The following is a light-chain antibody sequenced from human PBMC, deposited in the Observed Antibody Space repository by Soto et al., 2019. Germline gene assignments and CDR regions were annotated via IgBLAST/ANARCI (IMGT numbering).Light chain of an antibody. Sequence: QSVLTQPPSASGSPGQSVTISCTGTSGDVGGYNFVSWYQQHPGKAPKLMIFEVTRRPSGVPARFSGSKSGNMASLTVSGLKAEDEADYYCSSYAGSNTFVFGTGTKVTVL. CDR2: EVT. CDR3: SSYAGSNTFV. V-gene: IGLV2-8*01. J-gene: IGLJ1*01. CDR1: SGDVGGYNF.